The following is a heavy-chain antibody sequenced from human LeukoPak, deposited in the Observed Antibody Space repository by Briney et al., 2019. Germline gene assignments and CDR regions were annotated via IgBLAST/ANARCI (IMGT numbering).Heavy chain of an antibody. D-gene: IGHD3-22*01. Sequence: GESLKISCKGSEYSFTNCWIGWVRQMPGKGLKWMGSIYPGDSDTRYSPSFQGQVTISADKSISTAYLQWSSLKASDTAMYYCARRPYDSSGYYRDDAFDIWGQGTMVTVSS. CDR3: ARRPYDSSGYYRDDAFDI. CDR2: IYPGDSDT. J-gene: IGHJ3*02. V-gene: IGHV5-51*01. CDR1: EYSFTNCW.